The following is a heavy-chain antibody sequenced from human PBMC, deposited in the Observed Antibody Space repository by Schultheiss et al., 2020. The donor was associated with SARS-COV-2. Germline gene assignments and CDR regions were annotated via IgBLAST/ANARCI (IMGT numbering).Heavy chain of an antibody. CDR3: ARSSNSGYEPVPLDY. Sequence: SQTLSLTCTVSGGSISSYYWNWIRQPPGKGLEWIGEIYHSGSTNYNPSLKSRVTISVDKSKNQFSLKLSSVTAADTAVYYCARSSNSGYEPVPLDYWGQGTLVTVSS. CDR2: IYHSGST. J-gene: IGHJ4*02. D-gene: IGHD5-12*01. V-gene: IGHV4-59*12. CDR1: GGSISSYY.